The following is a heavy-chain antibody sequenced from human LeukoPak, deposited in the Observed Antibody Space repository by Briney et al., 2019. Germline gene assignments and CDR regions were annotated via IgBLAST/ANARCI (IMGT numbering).Heavy chain of an antibody. CDR3: AGAACSGGRCDSLS. V-gene: IGHV3-48*01. Sequence: PGGSLRLSCAASGFTFSSYIMNWVRQAPGKGREWVSYISSSSSTVYYADSVKGRFTISRDNAKNSLYLQMNSLSAEDSAVYYRAGAACSGGRCDSLSWRQGTLVTVS. CDR2: ISSSSSTV. CDR1: GFTFSSYI. J-gene: IGHJ4*02. D-gene: IGHD2-15*01.